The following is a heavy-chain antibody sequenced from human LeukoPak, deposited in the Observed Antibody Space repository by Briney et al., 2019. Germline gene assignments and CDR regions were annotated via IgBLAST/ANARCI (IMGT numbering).Heavy chain of an antibody. CDR2: INHSGST. D-gene: IGHD3-3*01. V-gene: IGHV4-34*01. J-gene: IGHJ4*02. Sequence: SETLSLTCAVYGGSFGGYYWSWIRQPPGKGLEWIGEINHSGSTNYNPSLKSRVTISVDTSKNQFSLKLSSVTAADTAVYYCASVATSIFGVVIPIDYWGQGILVTVSS. CDR1: GGSFGGYY. CDR3: ASVATSIFGVVIPIDY.